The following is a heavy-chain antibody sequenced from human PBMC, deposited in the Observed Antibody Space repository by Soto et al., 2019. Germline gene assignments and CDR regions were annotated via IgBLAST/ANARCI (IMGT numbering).Heavy chain of an antibody. CDR1: GGTFRNYP. CDR2: IFPLTDIP. CDR3: AISTLVVLNYFES. J-gene: IGHJ4*01. D-gene: IGHD2-15*01. V-gene: IGHV1-69*02. Sequence: QVQLVQSGTEVKKPGSSVKVSCKASGGTFRNYPINWVRQAPGQGLEWMGSIFPLTDIPDYAQNFQARLTIIADKPTSTAYMELSGLTSADTAMYFCAISTLVVLNYFESWGHGTLVTVSS.